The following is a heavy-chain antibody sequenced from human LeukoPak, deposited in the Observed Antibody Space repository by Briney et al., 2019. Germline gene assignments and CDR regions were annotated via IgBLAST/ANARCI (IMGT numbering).Heavy chain of an antibody. D-gene: IGHD2-15*01. J-gene: IGHJ4*02. V-gene: IGHV3-7*01. CDR1: GFTFGPYW. Sequence: GGSLRLSCAASGFTFGPYWISWLRQAPGKGLEWVANIHQDGSQKYYVDSVKGRFTISRDNADSLLYLQMNSLRAEDTAVYYCARDLVARGAHSLWGQGTLVTVSS. CDR2: IHQDGSQK. CDR3: ARDLVARGAHSL.